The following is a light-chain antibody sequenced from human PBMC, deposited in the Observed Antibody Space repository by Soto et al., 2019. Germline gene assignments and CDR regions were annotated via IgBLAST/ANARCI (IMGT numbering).Light chain of an antibody. CDR2: GAS. Sequence: DIQMTQSPSSLSASVEDRVTITCRASQSISNYLNWYQQKPGRAPKLLIYGASSLQSGVPSRFSGSGFGTDFTLTISSLRPEDFAIYYCQESYSVSLIFGGGTKVDNK. CDR1: QSISNY. V-gene: IGKV1-39*01. CDR3: QESYSVSLI. J-gene: IGKJ4*01.